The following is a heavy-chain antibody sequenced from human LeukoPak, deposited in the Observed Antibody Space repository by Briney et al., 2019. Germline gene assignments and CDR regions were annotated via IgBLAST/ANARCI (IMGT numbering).Heavy chain of an antibody. J-gene: IGHJ4*02. V-gene: IGHV3-53*01. Sequence: GGSLRLSCTVSGLTVSSNSMSWVRQAPGKGLEWVSFIYSDNTHYSDSVKGRFTISRDNSKNTLYLQMNSLRAEDTAVYYCARRAGAYSHPYGYWGQGTLVTVSS. CDR3: ARRAGAYSHPYGY. CDR2: IYSDNT. D-gene: IGHD4/OR15-4a*01. CDR1: GLTVSSNS.